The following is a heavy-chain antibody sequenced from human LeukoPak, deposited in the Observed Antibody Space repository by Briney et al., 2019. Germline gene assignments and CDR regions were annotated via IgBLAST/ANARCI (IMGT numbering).Heavy chain of an antibody. D-gene: IGHD3-22*01. CDR2: ISPNSGGT. CDR3: ARDRVIVGPSDGFDI. V-gene: IGHV1-2*02. J-gene: IGHJ3*02. Sequence: GASVKVSCKASGYTFTGYYVNWVRQAPGQGLEWMGWISPNSGGTNYAQKFHGRVTMSRDTSISTAYMELSRLRSDDTALYYCARDRVIVGPSDGFDIWGQGTMVTVSS. CDR1: GYTFTGYY.